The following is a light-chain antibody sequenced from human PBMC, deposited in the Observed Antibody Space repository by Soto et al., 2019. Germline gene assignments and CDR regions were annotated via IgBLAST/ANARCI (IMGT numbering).Light chain of an antibody. Sequence: QSVLTQPPSVSAAPGQMVTISGSGSTSNIGNSYVSWYRQVPGTAPKLLIYDNNKRPSGVPDRISGSKSGTSATLGIIGLQTGDEADYYCGTWDSSLSAEIFGGGTKLTVL. CDR2: DNN. J-gene: IGLJ2*01. V-gene: IGLV1-51*01. CDR1: TSNIGNSY. CDR3: GTWDSSLSAEI.